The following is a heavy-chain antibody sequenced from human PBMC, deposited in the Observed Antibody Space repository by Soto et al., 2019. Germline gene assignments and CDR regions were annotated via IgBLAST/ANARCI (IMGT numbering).Heavy chain of an antibody. Sequence: QVQLVESGGGVVQPERSLRLSCAASGFTFSRQAMHWVRQAPGRGLEWVAVIWYHGVDKYYADSVKGRFTISRDNSKNTVYLQMNSLRGEDPAVYYCATGFLGLCTGGNCPLDSWGQGSLVTVSS. CDR1: GFTFSRQA. D-gene: IGHD2-15*01. J-gene: IGHJ4*02. V-gene: IGHV3-33*01. CDR3: ATGFLGLCTGGNCPLDS. CDR2: IWYHGVDK.